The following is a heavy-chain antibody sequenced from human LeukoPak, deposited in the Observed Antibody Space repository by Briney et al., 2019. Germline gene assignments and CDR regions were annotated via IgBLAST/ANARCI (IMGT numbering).Heavy chain of an antibody. V-gene: IGHV3-48*02. CDR1: GFTFSSYS. Sequence: GSLRLSCAASGFTFSSYSMNWVRQAPGKGLEWISYISSSSSVTYYADSVKGRFTISRDNAKNSLYLQMNSLRHEDTAVYYCARDYCSSTSCLFDYWGQGTLVTVSS. CDR3: ARDYCSSTSCLFDY. D-gene: IGHD2-2*01. CDR2: ISSSSSVT. J-gene: IGHJ4*02.